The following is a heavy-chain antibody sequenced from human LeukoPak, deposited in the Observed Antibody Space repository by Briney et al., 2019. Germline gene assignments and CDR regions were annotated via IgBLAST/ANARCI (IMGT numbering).Heavy chain of an antibody. CDR1: GYTFTSYD. CDR2: MNPNSGNT. V-gene: IGHV1-8*03. D-gene: IGHD3-22*01. CDR3: ARLLSSGYYGHSYYSDY. Sequence: GASVKVSCKASGYTFTSYDINWVRQATGQGLEWMGWMNPNSGNTGYAQKFQGRVTITRNTSISTAYMELSSLRSEDTAVYYCARLLSSGYYGHSYYSDYWGQGTLVTVSS. J-gene: IGHJ4*02.